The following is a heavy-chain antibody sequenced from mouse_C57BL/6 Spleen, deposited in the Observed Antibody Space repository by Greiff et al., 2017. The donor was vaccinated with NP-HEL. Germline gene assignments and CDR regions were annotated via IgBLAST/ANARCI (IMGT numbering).Heavy chain of an antibody. Sequence: VKLQQPGAELVKPGASVKLSCKASGYTFTSYWMHWVKQRPGRGLEWIGRIDPNSGGTKYNEKFKSKATLTVDKPSSTAYMQLSSLTSEDSAVYYCASYDGYYDYYAMDYWGQGTSVTVSS. D-gene: IGHD2-3*01. CDR3: ASYDGYYDYYAMDY. CDR2: IDPNSGGT. V-gene: IGHV1-72*01. CDR1: GYTFTSYW. J-gene: IGHJ4*01.